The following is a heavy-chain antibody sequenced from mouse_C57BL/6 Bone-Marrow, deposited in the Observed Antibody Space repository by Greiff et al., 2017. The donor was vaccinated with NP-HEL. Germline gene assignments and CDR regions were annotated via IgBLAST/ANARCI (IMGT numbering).Heavy chain of an antibody. J-gene: IGHJ1*03. V-gene: IGHV5-16*01. CDR1: GFTFSDYY. CDR3: ARERDGYYGYFDV. D-gene: IGHD2-3*01. Sequence: EVMLVESEGGLVQPGSSMKPSCTASGFTFSDYYMAWVRQVPEKGLEWVANINYDGSSTYYLDSLKSRFIISRDNAKNILYLQMSSLKSEDTATYYCARERDGYYGYFDVWGTGTTVTVSS. CDR2: INYDGSST.